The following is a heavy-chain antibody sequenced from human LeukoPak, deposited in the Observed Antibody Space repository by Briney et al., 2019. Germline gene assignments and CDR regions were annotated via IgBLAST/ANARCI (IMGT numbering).Heavy chain of an antibody. V-gene: IGHV1-8*01. CDR2: MNPNSGNT. CDR3: AREMARGYDAIYYFDY. D-gene: IGHD5-12*01. CDR1: GYTFTSYD. Sequence: GASVKVSCKASGYTFTSYDINWVRQATGQGLEWMGWMNPNSGNTGYAQKFQGRVTMTRNTSISTAYMELSSPRSEDTAVYYCAREMARGYDAIYYFDYWGQGTLVTVSS. J-gene: IGHJ4*02.